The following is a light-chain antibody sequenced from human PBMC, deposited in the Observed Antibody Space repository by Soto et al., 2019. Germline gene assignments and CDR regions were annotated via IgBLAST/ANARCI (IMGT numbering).Light chain of an antibody. CDR3: GSYTSSSTDV. CDR1: SSDVGFSNY. V-gene: IGLV2-14*01. Sequence: QSALTQPASVSGSPGQSITISCTGTSSDVGFSNYVFWYQQHPGKAPKLIISDVSNRPSGVSNRFSGSKSGNTASLTISGLQAEDEADYYCGSYTSSSTDVFGTGTKLTVL. CDR2: DVS. J-gene: IGLJ1*01.